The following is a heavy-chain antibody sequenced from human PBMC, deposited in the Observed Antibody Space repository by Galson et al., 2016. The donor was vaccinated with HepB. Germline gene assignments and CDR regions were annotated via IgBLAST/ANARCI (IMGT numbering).Heavy chain of an antibody. D-gene: IGHD3-16*01. CDR2: ITGSGDTT. V-gene: IGHV3-23*01. Sequence: SLRLSCAASGFSFSISGMSWVRQTPGRGLEWISGITGSGDTTHYADSVKGRFIISRDNSKNTLYLSMNNLRPGDTAVYYCGKHGGFDYWGQGALVTVPS. J-gene: IGHJ4*02. CDR1: GFSFSISG. CDR3: GKHGGFDY.